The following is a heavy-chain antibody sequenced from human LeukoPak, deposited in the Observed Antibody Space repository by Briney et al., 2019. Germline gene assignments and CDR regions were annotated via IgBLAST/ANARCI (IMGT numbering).Heavy chain of an antibody. CDR1: GGSISSYY. CDR2: IYYSGST. CDR3: ARDPGGYYDSSVYYSHVGYFDY. D-gene: IGHD3-22*01. V-gene: IGHV4-59*01. J-gene: IGHJ4*02. Sequence: PAETLSLTCTVSGGSISSYYWSWLRQPPGKGLEWIGYIYYSGSTNYNPSLKSRVTISVDTSKTQFSLKLSCVTSADTAVYYCARDPGGYYDSSVYYSHVGYFDYWGQGTLVTVSS.